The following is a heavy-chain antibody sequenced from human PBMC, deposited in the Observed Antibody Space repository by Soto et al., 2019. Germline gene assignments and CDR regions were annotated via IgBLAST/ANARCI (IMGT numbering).Heavy chain of an antibody. V-gene: IGHV4-39*01. CDR1: GGSISSSSYF. CDR3: ERYGDSGKYYFYGMDV. J-gene: IGHJ6*02. D-gene: IGHD4-17*01. Sequence: QLQLQESGPGLVKPSETLSLTCTVSGGSISSSSYFWGWIRQPPGKGLEWIVSVYSSGSTYYNPHLQIRGTIYGDTTNNQFSLKLSSLTAAGTAVYYCERYGDSGKYYFYGMDVWGQGATVTVSS. CDR2: VYSSGST.